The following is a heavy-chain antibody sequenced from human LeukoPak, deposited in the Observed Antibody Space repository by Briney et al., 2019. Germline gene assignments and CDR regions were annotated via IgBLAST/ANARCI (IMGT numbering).Heavy chain of an antibody. Sequence: QTGGSLRLSCVASGFTFTTHAMHWVRQAPGKGLEWVAFIQYDGNTKYYVDSVKGRFTISRDTSKNTLSLQMSSLRAEDTAVYYCAKRGGTYSYYYYMDVWGKGTTVTVSS. CDR2: IQYDGNTK. CDR3: AKRGGTYSYYYYMDV. D-gene: IGHD1-26*01. CDR1: GFTFTTHA. V-gene: IGHV3-30*02. J-gene: IGHJ6*03.